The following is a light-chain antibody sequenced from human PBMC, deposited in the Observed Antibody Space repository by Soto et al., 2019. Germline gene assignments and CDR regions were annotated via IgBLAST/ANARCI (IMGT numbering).Light chain of an antibody. CDR2: EVS. V-gene: IGLV2-8*01. Sequence: QSALTQPPSASGSPGQSVAISCTGTSSDIGAYKFVSWYQQHPGKAPKLIIYEVSIRPSGVPDRFSGSKSGNTASLTVSGLLAEDEADYYCSLYAGTNSVVVGGGTKLTVL. CDR1: SSDIGAYKF. J-gene: IGLJ2*01. CDR3: SLYAGTNSVV.